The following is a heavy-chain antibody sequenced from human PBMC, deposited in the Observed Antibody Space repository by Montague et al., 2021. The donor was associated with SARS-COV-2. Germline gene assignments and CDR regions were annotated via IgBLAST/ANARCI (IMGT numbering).Heavy chain of an antibody. CDR2: IKQDGSET. V-gene: IGHV3-7*01. CDR3: ARDNDDFWSGYYSLDY. CDR1: GFTFSSYW. D-gene: IGHD3-3*01. Sequence: SLRLSCAASGFTFSSYWMRWVRQAPGKGLEWVANIKQDGSETYYVDSVKGRFTISRDNAKNALYLQMNSLRAEDTAVYYCARDNDDFWSGYYSLDYWGQGTLVTVSS. J-gene: IGHJ4*02.